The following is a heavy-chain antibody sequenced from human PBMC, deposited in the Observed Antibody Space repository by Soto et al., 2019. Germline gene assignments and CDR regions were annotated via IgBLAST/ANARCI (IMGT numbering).Heavy chain of an antibody. J-gene: IGHJ3*02. V-gene: IGHV2-5*02. Sequence: QITLKESGPTLVNATQTLTLTCTFSGFSLTSSGVSVGWIRQPPGKALQWLAHIYWDDDKRYSPSLKNRLSLTKDTSKNQVVLTMTNMDPVDTATYYCTHSRRYAAFDIWGQGSMVAVSS. CDR3: THSRRYAAFDI. CDR1: GFSLTSSGVS. CDR2: IYWDDDK. D-gene: IGHD3-9*01.